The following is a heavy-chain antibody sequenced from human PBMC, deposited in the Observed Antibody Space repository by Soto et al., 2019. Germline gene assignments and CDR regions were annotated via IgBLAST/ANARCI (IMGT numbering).Heavy chain of an antibody. Sequence: EVQLVESGGGLVQPGGSLRLSCAASGFTFSSYWMHWVRQAPGKGLVWVSRINSDGSSTSYADSVKGRFTISRDNAKNTLYLQMNSLRAEDTAVYYCARDTGPGPEYSSGWYPVPPRWFDYWGQGTLVTVSS. V-gene: IGHV3-74*01. D-gene: IGHD6-19*01. CDR2: INSDGSST. J-gene: IGHJ4*02. CDR1: GFTFSSYW. CDR3: ARDTGPGPEYSSGWYPVPPRWFDY.